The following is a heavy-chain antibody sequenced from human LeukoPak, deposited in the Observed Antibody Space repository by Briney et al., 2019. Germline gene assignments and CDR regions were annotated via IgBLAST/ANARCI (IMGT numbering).Heavy chain of an antibody. CDR2: ISSSSSYI. J-gene: IGHJ4*02. CDR3: AGGGYDSSGYYWGAFDY. D-gene: IGHD3-22*01. CDR1: GFNFAGSG. V-gene: IGHV3-21*01. Sequence: GGSLSLLCVMSGFNFAGSGFLGVRQAPGKGLEWVSSISSSSSYIYYADSVNGRFTISRDNAKTSLYLQMNSLRAEDTAVYYCAGGGYDSSGYYWGAFDYWGQGTLVTVSS.